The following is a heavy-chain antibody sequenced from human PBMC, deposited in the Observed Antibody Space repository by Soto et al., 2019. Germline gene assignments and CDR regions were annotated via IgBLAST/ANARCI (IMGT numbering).Heavy chain of an antibody. CDR2: IIPIFGTA. Sequence: QVQLVQSGAEVKKPGSSVTVSCKASGGTFSSYAISWVRQAPGQGLEWMGGIIPIFGTANYAQKFQGRVTITADESTSTAYMELSSLRSEDTAVYYCARDLPELYQPRNWGMDVWGQGTTVTVSS. D-gene: IGHD2-2*01. CDR3: ARDLPELYQPRNWGMDV. CDR1: GGTFSSYA. V-gene: IGHV1-69*01. J-gene: IGHJ6*02.